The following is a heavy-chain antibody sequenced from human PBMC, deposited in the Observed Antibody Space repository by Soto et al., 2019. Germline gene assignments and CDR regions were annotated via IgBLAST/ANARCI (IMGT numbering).Heavy chain of an antibody. V-gene: IGHV1-69*02. J-gene: IGHJ4*02. CDR3: ATSYGSGSAHFDS. D-gene: IGHD3-10*01. CDR1: GDTFSRST. CDR2: IIPMLGMS. Sequence: QVQLVQSGAEVTKPGSSVTVSCTASGDTFSRSTLSWVRQAPGQRLERMGRIIPMLGMSNSALKFQGRLTSSADKSANKVYMLLHSLRSDDTAVYYCATSYGSGSAHFDSWGQGTLVTVSS.